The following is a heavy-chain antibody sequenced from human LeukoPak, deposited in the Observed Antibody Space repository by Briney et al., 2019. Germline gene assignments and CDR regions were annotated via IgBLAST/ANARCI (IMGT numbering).Heavy chain of an antibody. CDR2: ISSSSSYI. Sequence: GGSLRLSYAASGFTFSSYSMNWVRQAPGKGLEWVSSISSSSSYIYYADSVKGRFTISRDNAKNSLYLQMNSLRAEDTAVYYCARDGGTGTLGGWFDPWGQGTLVTVSS. D-gene: IGHD1-1*01. CDR1: GFTFSSYS. J-gene: IGHJ5*02. CDR3: ARDGGTGTLGGWFDP. V-gene: IGHV3-21*01.